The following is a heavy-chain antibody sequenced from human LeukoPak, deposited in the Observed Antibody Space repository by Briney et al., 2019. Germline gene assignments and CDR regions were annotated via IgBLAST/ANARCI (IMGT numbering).Heavy chain of an antibody. D-gene: IGHD6-19*01. J-gene: IGHJ6*03. V-gene: IGHV4-4*07. Sequence: SETLSLTCTVSGGSISSYYWSWIRQPAGKGLEWIGRIYTSGSTNYNPSLKSRVTMSVDTSKNQFSLKLSSVTAADTAVYYCARVSSSGWPYYYYYMDVWAKGPRSPSP. CDR1: GGSISSYY. CDR2: IYTSGST. CDR3: ARVSSSGWPYYYYYMDV.